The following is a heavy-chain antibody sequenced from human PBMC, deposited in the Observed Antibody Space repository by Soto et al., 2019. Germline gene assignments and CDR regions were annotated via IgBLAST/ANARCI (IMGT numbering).Heavy chain of an antibody. CDR3: TRGLLGGAPSYTFHGMDV. CDR2: SRNRVNSHTT. J-gene: IGHJ6*01. Sequence: EVQLVESGGGLVQPGGSLRLSCAASGFTFSDHYMDWVRQAPGKGLEWVARSRNRVNSHTTEYAASGKGRLTISRDESKSSLYLQMNSLKIEATAVYYCTRGLLGGAPSYTFHGMDVWGQGTTVTVSS. V-gene: IGHV3-72*01. D-gene: IGHD1-26*01. CDR1: GFTFSDHY.